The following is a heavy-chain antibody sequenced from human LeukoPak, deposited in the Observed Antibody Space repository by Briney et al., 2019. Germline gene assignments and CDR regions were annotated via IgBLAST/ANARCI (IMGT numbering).Heavy chain of an antibody. Sequence: SETLSLTYTVSGYSISSGYYWGWIRQPPGKGLEWIGSIYHSGSTYYNPSLKSRVTISVDTSKNQFSLKLSSVTAADTAVYYCARDQYYYDSSARPGGWGQGTLVTVSS. J-gene: IGHJ4*02. CDR2: IYHSGST. D-gene: IGHD3-22*01. CDR3: ARDQYYYDSSARPGG. CDR1: GYSISSGYY. V-gene: IGHV4-38-2*02.